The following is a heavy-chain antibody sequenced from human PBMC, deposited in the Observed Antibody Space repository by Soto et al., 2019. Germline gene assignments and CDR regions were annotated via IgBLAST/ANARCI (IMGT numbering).Heavy chain of an antibody. Sequence: PVGSQRLPCAASGVTCINAWVHWIRQAPKKGLEWVGRIKSKTDGGTTDYAAPVKGRFTISRDDSKNTLYLQMNSLKTEDTAVYYCTTDLRRRTTLPRSFDYWGQGTLVTVSS. J-gene: IGHJ4*02. CDR3: TTDLRRRTTLPRSFDY. V-gene: IGHV3-15*07. CDR2: IKSKTDGGTT. CDR1: GVTCINAW. D-gene: IGHD4-17*01.